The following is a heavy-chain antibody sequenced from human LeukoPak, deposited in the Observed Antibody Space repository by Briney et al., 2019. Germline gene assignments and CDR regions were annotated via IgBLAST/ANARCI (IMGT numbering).Heavy chain of an antibody. CDR2: ISSSGSTI. D-gene: IGHD1-26*01. CDR1: GFTFSSYS. CDR3: ARVLSAEHYYYYYYMDV. V-gene: IGHV3-48*04. J-gene: IGHJ6*03. Sequence: GSLRLSCTASGFTFSSYSMNWVRQAPGKGLEWVSYISSSGSTIYYADSVKGRFTISRDNAENSLYLQMNSLRAGDTAVYYCARVLSAEHYYYYYYMDVWGKGTTVTVSS.